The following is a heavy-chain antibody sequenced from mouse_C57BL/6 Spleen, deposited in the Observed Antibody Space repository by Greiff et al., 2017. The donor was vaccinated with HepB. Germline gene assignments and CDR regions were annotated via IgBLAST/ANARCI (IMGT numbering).Heavy chain of an antibody. Sequence: EVQLVESGGGLVQPKGSLKLSCAASGFSFNTYAMNWVRQAPGKGLEWVARIRSKSNNYATYYADSVKDRFTISRDDSESMLYLQMNNLKTEDTAMYYCVRHQGNYKGGAMDYWGQGTSVTVSS. J-gene: IGHJ4*01. CDR3: VRHQGNYKGGAMDY. CDR2: IRSKSNNYAT. D-gene: IGHD2-1*01. V-gene: IGHV10-1*01. CDR1: GFSFNTYA.